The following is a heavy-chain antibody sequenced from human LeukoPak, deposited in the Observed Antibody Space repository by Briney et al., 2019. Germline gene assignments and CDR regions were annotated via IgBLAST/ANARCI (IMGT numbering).Heavy chain of an antibody. CDR2: INHSGST. J-gene: IGHJ6*03. Sequence: SETLSLTCAVYGGSFSGYYWSWIRQPPGKGLEWIGEINHSGSTNYNPSLKSRGTISVDTSKNQFSLKLSYVTTADTAVYYCARPGGTSRLYYYYYYMDVWGKGTTVTVSS. D-gene: IGHD2-2*01. CDR1: GGSFSGYY. V-gene: IGHV4-34*01. CDR3: ARPGGTSRLYYYYYYMDV.